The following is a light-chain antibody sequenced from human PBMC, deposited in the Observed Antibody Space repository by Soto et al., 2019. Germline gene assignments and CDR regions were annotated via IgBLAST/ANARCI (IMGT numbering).Light chain of an antibody. CDR2: VNSDGSH. V-gene: IGLV4-69*01. CDR3: QTWDIGVQV. Sequence: QLVLTQSPSASASLGASVRLTCTLSSGHSSYAIAWHQQQPEKGPRYLMKVNSDGSHSKRDGIPDRFSGSSSGAERYLTISSLQSEDEADYYCQTWDIGVQVFGTGTKVTVL. J-gene: IGLJ1*01. CDR1: SGHSSYA.